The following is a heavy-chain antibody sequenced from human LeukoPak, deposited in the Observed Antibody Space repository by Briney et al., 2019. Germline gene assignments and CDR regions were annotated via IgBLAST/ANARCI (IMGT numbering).Heavy chain of an antibody. CDR3: ARDGAFAMDFYHFDY. V-gene: IGHV1-69*13. Sequence: GASVKVSCKASGGTFSSYAISWVRQAPGQGLEWMGGIIPIFGTANYAQKFQGRVTITADESTSTAYMELSSLRSEDTAVYYCARDGAFAMDFYHFDYWGQGTLVTVSS. J-gene: IGHJ4*02. CDR2: IIPIFGTA. CDR1: GGTFSSYA. D-gene: IGHD1-26*01.